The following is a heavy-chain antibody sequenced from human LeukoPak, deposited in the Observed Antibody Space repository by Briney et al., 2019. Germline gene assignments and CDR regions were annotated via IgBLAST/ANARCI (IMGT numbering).Heavy chain of an antibody. D-gene: IGHD5-18*01. Sequence: SVKVSCKASGFSFTNSAVQWVRQARGQRLEWIGWIVVGSGDTIYVQKFQERVTITRDMSTSTAYMELSSLRSEDTAVYYCAAAYIGGAMVTNAFDIWGQGTMVTVSS. CDR2: IVVGSGDT. CDR3: AAAYIGGAMVTNAFDI. CDR1: GFSFTNSA. J-gene: IGHJ3*02. V-gene: IGHV1-58*01.